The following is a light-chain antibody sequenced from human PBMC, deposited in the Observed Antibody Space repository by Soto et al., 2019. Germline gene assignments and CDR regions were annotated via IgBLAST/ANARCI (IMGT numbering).Light chain of an antibody. CDR3: QQYGSLPRT. Sequence: EIVLTQSPGTLSLSPGERATLSCRASQSVSSSYLGWYQQKPGQAPRLLIYGGSSRATGIPDRFSGSGSGTDFTLTISSLEPEDFAVYYWQQYGSLPRTFGQGTKLEIK. J-gene: IGKJ2*01. CDR2: GGS. CDR1: QSVSSSY. V-gene: IGKV3-20*01.